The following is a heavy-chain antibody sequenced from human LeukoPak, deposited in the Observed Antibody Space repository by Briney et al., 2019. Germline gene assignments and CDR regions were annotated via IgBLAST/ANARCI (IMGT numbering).Heavy chain of an antibody. CDR1: GFTFNNYW. Sequence: PGGSLRLSCAASGFTFNNYWMNWVRQAPGKGLEWVANIKQDGSEQYYVDSVKGRFTISRDNAKNLLSLQMNSLRSEDTAVYYCASRGKWEPLGYWGQGTLVTVSS. J-gene: IGHJ4*02. V-gene: IGHV3-7*01. CDR3: ASRGKWEPLGY. CDR2: IKQDGSEQ. D-gene: IGHD1-26*01.